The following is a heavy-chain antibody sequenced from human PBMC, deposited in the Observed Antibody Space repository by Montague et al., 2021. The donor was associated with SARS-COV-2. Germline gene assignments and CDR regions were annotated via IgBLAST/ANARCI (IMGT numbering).Heavy chain of an antibody. Sequence: SETLSLTCAVYGGSFSGYYWSWIRQPPGKGLEWIGEINRSGSTNYNPSLKSRVTISVDTSKNQFSLKLSPVTAADTAVYYCASFPSGYYDSSGYHIWGQGTLVTVSS. J-gene: IGHJ4*02. CDR1: GGSFSGYY. D-gene: IGHD3-22*01. V-gene: IGHV4-34*01. CDR2: INRSGST. CDR3: ASFPSGYYDSSGYHI.